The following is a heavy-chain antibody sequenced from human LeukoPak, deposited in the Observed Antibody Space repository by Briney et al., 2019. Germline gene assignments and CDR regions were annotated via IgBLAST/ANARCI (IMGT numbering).Heavy chain of an antibody. V-gene: IGHV3-66*01. J-gene: IGHJ3*01. Sequence: GGSLRLSCAASGFSVSTNYMTWVRQAPGKGLEWVSIIYSGGSTYYADSVRGRFIISRENSNNEVVLRMDSLRADDTALYYCARGKTSDDIIEDAFDLWGHGTMVTVSS. CDR3: ARGKTSDDIIEDAFDL. D-gene: IGHD3-10*01. CDR1: GFSVSTNY. CDR2: IYSGGST.